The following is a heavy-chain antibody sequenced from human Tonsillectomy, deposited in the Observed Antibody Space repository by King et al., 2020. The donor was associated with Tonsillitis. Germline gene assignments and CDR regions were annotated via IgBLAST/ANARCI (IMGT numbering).Heavy chain of an antibody. V-gene: IGHV4-39*01. CDR1: GGSISSSSYY. J-gene: IGHJ4*02. D-gene: IGHD6-6*01. Sequence: QLQESGPGLVKPSETLSLTCTVSGGSISSSSYYWGWIRQPPGKGLEWIGSIYYSGSTYYNPSLKSRVTISVDTSKNQFSLKLSSVTAADTAVYYCARLLAARVVGYWGQGTLVTVSS. CDR3: ARLLAARVVGY. CDR2: IYYSGST.